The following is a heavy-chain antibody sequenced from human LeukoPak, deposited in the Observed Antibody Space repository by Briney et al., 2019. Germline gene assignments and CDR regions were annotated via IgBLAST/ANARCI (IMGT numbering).Heavy chain of an antibody. V-gene: IGHV1-69*01. CDR1: GGTFSSYA. CDR2: IIPIFGTA. Sequence: SVKVSCKASGGTFSSYAISWVRQAPGQGLEWMGGIIPIFGTANYAQKFQGRVTITADESTSTAYMELSSLRSEDTAVYYCAGRSGIAVAGTLVSFDYWGQGTLVTVSP. D-gene: IGHD6-19*01. CDR3: AGRSGIAVAGTLVSFDY. J-gene: IGHJ4*02.